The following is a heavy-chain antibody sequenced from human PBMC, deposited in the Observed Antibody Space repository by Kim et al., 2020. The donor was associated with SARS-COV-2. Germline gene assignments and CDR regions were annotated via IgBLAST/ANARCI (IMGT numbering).Heavy chain of an antibody. J-gene: IGHJ6*02. CDR3: AKESSLGYYYYYGMDV. CDR2: ISGSGGST. Sequence: GGSLRLSCAASGFTFSSYAMSWVRQAPGKGLEWVSAISGSGGSTYYADSVKGRFTISRDNSKNTLYLQMNSLRAEDTAVYYCAKESSLGYYYYYGMDVWGQGTTVTVSS. V-gene: IGHV3-23*01. CDR1: GFTFSSYA.